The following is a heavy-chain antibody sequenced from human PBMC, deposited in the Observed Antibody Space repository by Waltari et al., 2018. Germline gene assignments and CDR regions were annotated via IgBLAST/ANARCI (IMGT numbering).Heavy chain of an antibody. CDR2: IWYDGSNK. D-gene: IGHD1-7*01. Sequence: QVQLVESGGGVVQPGRSLRLSCAASGFTFSTYGMHWVRPAPGKVLEWVAVIWYDGSNKYYADSVKGRFTISRDNSKNTLYLQMNSLRAEDTAVYYCARDHNNWNYATSGMDVWGQGTTVTVSS. CDR3: ARDHNNWNYATSGMDV. CDR1: GFTFSTYG. J-gene: IGHJ6*02. V-gene: IGHV3-33*01.